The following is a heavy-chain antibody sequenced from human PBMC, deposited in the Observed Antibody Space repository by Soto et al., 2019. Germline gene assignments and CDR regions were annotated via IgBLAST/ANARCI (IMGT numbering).Heavy chain of an antibody. Sequence: QVQLQESGPGLVKPSQTLSLTCSVSGGSISSGDYYWSWIRQPPGKGLEWIGYIYYSGSTYYNPSLKGRVTISVDPSKTQFSMKLSSVTAADTAVYYCARARPDGDRLDPWGQGTLVTVSS. CDR3: ARARPDGDRLDP. CDR1: GGSISSGDYY. V-gene: IGHV4-30-4*01. D-gene: IGHD6-6*01. J-gene: IGHJ5*02. CDR2: IYYSGST.